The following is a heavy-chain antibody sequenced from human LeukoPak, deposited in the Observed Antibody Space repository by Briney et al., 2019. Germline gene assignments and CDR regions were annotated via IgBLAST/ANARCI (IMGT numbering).Heavy chain of an antibody. Sequence: PGGSLRLSCAASGFTFSSYTMNWVRQAPGKGLEWVSYISSSSSTIYYADSVKGRFTISRDNAKNSLYLQMNSLRGEDTAVYYCARTTGTTDYWGQGTLVTVSS. V-gene: IGHV3-48*01. CDR2: ISSSSSTI. D-gene: IGHD4-17*01. J-gene: IGHJ4*02. CDR3: ARTTGTTDY. CDR1: GFTFSSYT.